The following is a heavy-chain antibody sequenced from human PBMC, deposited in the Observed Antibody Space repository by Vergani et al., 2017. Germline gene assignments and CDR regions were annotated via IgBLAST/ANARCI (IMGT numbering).Heavy chain of an antibody. CDR1: GDPITGYY. CDR3: AGDTNSWQRADY. Sequence: QVHLQESGPGLVKPSETLSLTCTVFGDPITGYYWNWIRQPPGKGLEWIGYMRYSVTTYYNPSLRSRVTMSLDTSKNQFSLRLTSVTAADTALYFCAGDTNSWQRADYWGRGTLVTVSS. J-gene: IGHJ4*02. D-gene: IGHD6-13*01. V-gene: IGHV4-59*01. CDR2: MRYSVTT.